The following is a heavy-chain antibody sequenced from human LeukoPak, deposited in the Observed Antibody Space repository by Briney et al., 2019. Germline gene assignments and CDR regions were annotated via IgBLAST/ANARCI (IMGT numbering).Heavy chain of an antibody. J-gene: IGHJ4*02. CDR1: GFTFSSYA. CDR3: AKVSIPSIAFRPYYFDD. D-gene: IGHD3-16*01. Sequence: GGSLRLSCAASGFTFSSYAMSWVRQAPGKGLEWVSVISGSGGSTYHVDSVRGRFTISRDNSKNTLYLQMNSLRVEATAVYYCAKVSIPSIAFRPYYFDDWGEGPPVT. V-gene: IGHV3-23*01. CDR2: ISGSGGST.